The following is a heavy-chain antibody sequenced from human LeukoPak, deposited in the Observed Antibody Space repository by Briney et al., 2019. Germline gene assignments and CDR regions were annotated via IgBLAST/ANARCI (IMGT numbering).Heavy chain of an antibody. Sequence: SETLSLTCTVSGGSISSGSYYWSWIRQPAGKGLEWIGRIYTSGSTDYNPSLKSRVTISVDTSKNQFSLKLSSVTAADTAVYYCARDGWAGTDYWGQGTLVTVSS. CDR2: IYTSGST. J-gene: IGHJ4*02. CDR1: GGSISSGSYY. D-gene: IGHD6-19*01. CDR3: ARDGWAGTDY. V-gene: IGHV4-61*02.